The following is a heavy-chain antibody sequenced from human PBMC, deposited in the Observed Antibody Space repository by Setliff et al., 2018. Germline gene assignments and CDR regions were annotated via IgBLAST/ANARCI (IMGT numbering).Heavy chain of an antibody. CDR2: IWGDGVNK. CDR1: GFTFSTYR. Sequence: GGSLRLSCAASGFTFSTYRMHWVRQAPGKGLEWVAVIWGDGVNKFHADSVKGRFTISRDNSKNTLYLQMNSLRPEDTAVYYCARTCSGSGCYAGLESWGQGTLVTVSS. CDR3: ARTCSGSGCYAGLES. J-gene: IGHJ4*02. V-gene: IGHV3-33*08. D-gene: IGHD2-15*01.